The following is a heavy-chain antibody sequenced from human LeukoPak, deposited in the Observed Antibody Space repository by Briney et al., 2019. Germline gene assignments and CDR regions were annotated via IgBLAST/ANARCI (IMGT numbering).Heavy chain of an antibody. CDR3: AKLPPRRDGYNTVSSYAFDI. D-gene: IGHD5-24*01. J-gene: IGHJ3*02. V-gene: IGHV3-9*01. CDR2: ISWNSGSI. CDR1: GFTFDDYA. Sequence: GRSLRLSCAASGFTFDDYAMHWVRQAPGKGLEWVSGISWNSGSIGYADSVKGRFTISRDNAKNSLYLQMNSLRAEDTALYYCAKLPPRRDGYNTVSSYAFDIWGQGTMVTVSS.